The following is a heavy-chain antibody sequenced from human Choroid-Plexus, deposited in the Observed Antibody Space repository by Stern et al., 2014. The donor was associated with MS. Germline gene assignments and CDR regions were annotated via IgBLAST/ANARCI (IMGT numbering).Heavy chain of an antibody. Sequence: EVQLVESGGGLVQPGRSLTLSCAASGFTFNDHAMHWVRQVPGMGLEWVSGISWDSGSIGYADSVQGRFTISRDNGKNSLDLRMSRLRAEDTAVYYCTRDKYSGYDLGGYFDVWGQGILVTVSS. V-gene: IGHV3-9*01. CDR1: GFTFNDHA. J-gene: IGHJ4*02. D-gene: IGHD5-12*01. CDR2: ISWDSGSI. CDR3: TRDKYSGYDLGGYFDV.